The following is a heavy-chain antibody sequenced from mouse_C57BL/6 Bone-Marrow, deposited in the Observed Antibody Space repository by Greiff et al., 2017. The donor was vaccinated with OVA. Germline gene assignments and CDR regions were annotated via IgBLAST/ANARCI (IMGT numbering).Heavy chain of an antibody. CDR2: IYPRSGNT. CDR1: GYTFTSYG. Sequence: VMLVESGAELARPGASVKLSCKASGYTFTSYGISWVKQRTGQGLEWIGEIYPRSGNTYYNEKFKGKATLTADKSSSTAYMELRSLTSEDSAVYFCASPSHYFDYWGQGTTLTVSS. D-gene: IGHD6-1*01. CDR3: ASPSHYFDY. J-gene: IGHJ2*01. V-gene: IGHV1-81*01.